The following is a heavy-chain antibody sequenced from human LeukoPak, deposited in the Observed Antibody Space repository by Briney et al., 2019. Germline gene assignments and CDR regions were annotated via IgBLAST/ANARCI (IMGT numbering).Heavy chain of an antibody. J-gene: IGHJ6*02. Sequence: PGGSLRLSCAASGFTFSSYSMNWVRQAPGKGLEWVSYISSSSSTIYYADSVKGRFIISRDNAKNSLYLQMNSLRAEDTAVYYCAREGIAVAGTYYYYGMDVWGQGTTVTVSS. CDR2: ISSSSSTI. D-gene: IGHD6-19*01. V-gene: IGHV3-48*04. CDR3: AREGIAVAGTYYYYGMDV. CDR1: GFTFSSYS.